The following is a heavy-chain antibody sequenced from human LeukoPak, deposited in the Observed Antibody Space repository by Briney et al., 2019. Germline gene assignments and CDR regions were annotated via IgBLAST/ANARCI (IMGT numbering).Heavy chain of an antibody. V-gene: IGHV3-23*01. D-gene: IGHD1-26*01. CDR2: ISGSGGST. CDR1: GFTFSSYA. Sequence: GGSLRLSCAASGFTFSSYAMSWVRQAPGKGLEWVSAISGSGGSTYYADSVKGRFTISRDNSKNTLYLQVNSLRAEDTAVYYCAKREGGVGATDYWGQGTLVTVSS. J-gene: IGHJ4*02. CDR3: AKREGGVGATDY.